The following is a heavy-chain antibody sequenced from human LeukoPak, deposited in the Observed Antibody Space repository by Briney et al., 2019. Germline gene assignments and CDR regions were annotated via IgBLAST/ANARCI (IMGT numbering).Heavy chain of an antibody. J-gene: IGHJ4*02. CDR1: GGSISSGGYS. CDR3: ARGDSSGYPSRYFDY. Sequence: SQTLSLTCADSGGSISSGGYSWSWIRQPPGKGLEWIGYIYHSGSTYYNPSLKSRVTISVDRSKNQFSLKLSSVTAADTAVYYCARGDSSGYPSRYFDYWGQGTLVTVSS. V-gene: IGHV4-30-2*01. D-gene: IGHD3-22*01. CDR2: IYHSGST.